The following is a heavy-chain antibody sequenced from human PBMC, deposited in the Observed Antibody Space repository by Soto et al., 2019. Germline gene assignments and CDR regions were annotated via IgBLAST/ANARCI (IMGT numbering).Heavy chain of an antibody. Sequence: PXXSLKISCKGSGYSFTSYWIRWVRQMPGKGLEWMGRIDPSDSYTNYSPSFQGHVTISADKSISTAYLQWSSLKASDKAMYYCARLQGIVVVTEGLGGFDIWGQGTMVT. V-gene: IGHV5-10-1*01. CDR2: IDPSDSYT. CDR3: ARLQGIVVVTEGLGGFDI. J-gene: IGHJ3*02. CDR1: GYSFTSYW. D-gene: IGHD2-21*02.